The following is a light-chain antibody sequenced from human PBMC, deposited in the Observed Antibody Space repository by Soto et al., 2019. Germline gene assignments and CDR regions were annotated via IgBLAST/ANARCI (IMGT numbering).Light chain of an antibody. Sequence: QSALTQPASVSGSPGQSITISCTGTSSDVGSYNLVSWYQQHPGKAPKLMIYEGSKRPSGVSNRFSGSKSGNTASLTISGIQGEDEADYYCCSYAGSSTFWVFGGGTKLTVL. CDR1: SSDVGSYNL. V-gene: IGLV2-23*03. CDR2: EGS. J-gene: IGLJ3*02. CDR3: CSYAGSSTFWV.